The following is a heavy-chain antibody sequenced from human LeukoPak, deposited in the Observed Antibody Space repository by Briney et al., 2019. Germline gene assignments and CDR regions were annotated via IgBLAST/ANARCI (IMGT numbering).Heavy chain of an antibody. D-gene: IGHD3-10*01. CDR3: ARTTMVRGVIDGMDV. J-gene: IGHJ6*04. V-gene: IGHV5-51*01. CDR1: GYRFTSYW. CDR2: IYPGDSDT. Sequence: GESLKFSCKGSGYRFTSYWIGWVRQMPGKGLEWMGIIYPGDSDTRYSPSFQGQVTISADKSISTAYLQWSSLKASDTAMYYCARTTMVRGVIDGMDVWGKGTTVTVSS.